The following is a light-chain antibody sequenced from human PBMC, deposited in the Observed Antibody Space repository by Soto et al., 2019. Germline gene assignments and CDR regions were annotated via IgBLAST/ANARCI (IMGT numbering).Light chain of an antibody. V-gene: IGLV2-8*01. CDR1: SSDVGGYNY. Sequence: QSALTQPPSASGSPGQSVTISCTGTSSDVGGYNYVSWYQQHPGKAPKVIIYDVSKRPSGVPDRFSGSKSGNTASLTVSGFQTEDEADYYCGSHAGSSAVFGGGTKLTVL. CDR2: DVS. J-gene: IGLJ2*01. CDR3: GSHAGSSAV.